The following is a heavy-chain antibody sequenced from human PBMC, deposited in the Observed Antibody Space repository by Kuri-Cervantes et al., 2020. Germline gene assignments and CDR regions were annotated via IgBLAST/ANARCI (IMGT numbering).Heavy chain of an antibody. CDR3: ARDPGCSGGSCYSGVDYYYMDV. J-gene: IGHJ6*03. Sequence: SETLSLTCAVSGGSISSSNWWSWVRQPPGKGLEWIGEIYHSGSTNYNPSLKSRVTISVDKSKNQFSLQLNSVTPEDTAVYYCARDPGCSGGSCYSGVDYYYMDVWGKGTTVTVSS. CDR1: GGSISSSNW. V-gene: IGHV4-4*02. D-gene: IGHD2-15*01. CDR2: IYHSGST.